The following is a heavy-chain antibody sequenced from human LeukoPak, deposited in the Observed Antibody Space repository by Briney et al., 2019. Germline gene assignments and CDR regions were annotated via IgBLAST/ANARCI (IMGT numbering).Heavy chain of an antibody. V-gene: IGHV3-23*01. D-gene: IGHD5-12*01. CDR2: ISGSGGST. Sequence: TGGSLRLSCAASGFTVSSNYMSWVRQAPGKGLEWVSAISGSGGSTYYADSVKGRFTISRDNSKNTLYLQMNSLRAEDTAVYYCAKDPPRGYSGYDSSHWGQGTLVTVSS. CDR3: AKDPPRGYSGYDSSH. CDR1: GFTVSSNY. J-gene: IGHJ4*02.